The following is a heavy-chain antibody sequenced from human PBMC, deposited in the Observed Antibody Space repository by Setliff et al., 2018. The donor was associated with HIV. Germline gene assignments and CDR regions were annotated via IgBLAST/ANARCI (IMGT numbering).Heavy chain of an antibody. CDR1: GYSFTSYW. D-gene: IGHD3-22*01. CDR3: ARVGDTSGYYFYIFDL. CDR2: IHPIDSDI. J-gene: IGHJ3*01. Sequence: PGESLKISCRGSGYSFTSYWIGWVRQMPEKGLEWMGIIHPIDSDIRYNPSFQGQVTISADKSISTAYLQWSSLKTSDTAMYYCARVGDTSGYYFYIFDLWGQGTMVTVSS. V-gene: IGHV5-51*01.